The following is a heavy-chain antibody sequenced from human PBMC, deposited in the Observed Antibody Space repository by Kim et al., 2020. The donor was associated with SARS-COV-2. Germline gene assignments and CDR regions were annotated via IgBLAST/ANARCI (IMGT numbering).Heavy chain of an antibody. V-gene: IGHV3-13*04. D-gene: IGHD3-10*01. J-gene: IGHJ6*02. Sequence: GGSLRLSCAASGFTFSSYDMHWVRQATGKGLEWVSAIGTAGDTYYPGSVKGRFTISRENAKNSLYLQMNSLRAGDTAVYYCARVRAREGNYYYGMDVWGQGTTVTVSS. CDR1: GFTFSSYD. CDR2: IGTAGDT. CDR3: ARVRAREGNYYYGMDV.